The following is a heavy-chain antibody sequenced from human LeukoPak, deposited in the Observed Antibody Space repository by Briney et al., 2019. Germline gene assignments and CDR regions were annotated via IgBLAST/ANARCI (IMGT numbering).Heavy chain of an antibody. Sequence: ASVKVSCKASGYTFTSYAMNWVRQAPGQGLEWMGWISANKGNTNYAQKLQGRVTMTTDTSTRTAYMELRSLRSDDTAEYYCARARYCRSTSCYGPEDDAFDIWGQGTMVTVSS. CDR2: ISANKGNT. CDR3: ARARYCRSTSCYGPEDDAFDI. CDR1: GYTFTSYA. D-gene: IGHD2-2*01. J-gene: IGHJ3*02. V-gene: IGHV1-18*01.